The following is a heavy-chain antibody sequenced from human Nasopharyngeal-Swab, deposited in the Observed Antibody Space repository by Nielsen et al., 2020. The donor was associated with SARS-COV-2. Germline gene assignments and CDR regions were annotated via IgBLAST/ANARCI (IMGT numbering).Heavy chain of an antibody. D-gene: IGHD5-18*01. Sequence: VREALGKGLEWVSYISSGSSIIYYADSVKGRFTISRDNAKNSLYLQMNSLRDEDTAVYYCARDRGYSYGYDAFDIWGQGTMVTVSS. CDR2: ISSGSSII. CDR3: ARDRGYSYGYDAFDI. J-gene: IGHJ3*02. V-gene: IGHV3-48*02.